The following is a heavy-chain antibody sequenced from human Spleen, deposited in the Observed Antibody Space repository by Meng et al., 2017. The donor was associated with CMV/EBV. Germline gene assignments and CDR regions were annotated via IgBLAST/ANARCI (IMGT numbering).Heavy chain of an antibody. CDR1: GNFSSYA. D-gene: IGHD3-22*01. Sequence: GNFSSYAISWVRQATGQGLEWMGRIIPMFALPNYAQKFQGRVWITTDESTSTVYMELTSLRSGDTAVYYCAGQKPDPYYGSHSALNYWDQGSLVTVSS. CDR2: IIPMFALP. CDR3: AGQKPDPYYGSHSALNY. V-gene: IGHV1-69*05. J-gene: IGHJ4*02.